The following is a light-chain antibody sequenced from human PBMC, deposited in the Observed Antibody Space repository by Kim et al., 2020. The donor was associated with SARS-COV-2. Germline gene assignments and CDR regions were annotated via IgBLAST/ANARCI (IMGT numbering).Light chain of an antibody. CDR2: GNN. V-gene: IGLV1-40*01. CDR1: SSNIGAGYD. CDR3: QSYDSSLSVV. Sequence: GQRVTISCTGSSSNIGAGYDVHWYQQLPGTAPKLLIYGNNNRPSGVPDRFSGSKSGTSASLAITGLQAEDEADYYCQSYDSSLSVVFGGGTQLTVL. J-gene: IGLJ2*01.